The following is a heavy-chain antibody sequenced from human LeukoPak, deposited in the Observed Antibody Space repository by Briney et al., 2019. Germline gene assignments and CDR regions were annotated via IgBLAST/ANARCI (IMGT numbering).Heavy chain of an antibody. CDR1: GFTFSSYW. CDR2: IKQDGGEK. V-gene: IGHV3-7*01. J-gene: IGHJ3*02. CDR3: ARDPTYYDFWSGTLSPAAFDI. Sequence: GGSLRLSCAASGFTFSSYWMSWVRQAPGKGLEWVANIKQDGGEKYYVDSVKGRFTISRDNAKNSLYLQMNSLRAEDTAVYYCARDPTYYDFWSGTLSPAAFDIWGQGTMVTVSS. D-gene: IGHD3-3*01.